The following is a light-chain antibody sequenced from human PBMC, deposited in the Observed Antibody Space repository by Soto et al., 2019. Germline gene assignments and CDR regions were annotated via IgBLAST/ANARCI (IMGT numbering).Light chain of an antibody. J-gene: IGKJ4*01. CDR1: QSVANNY. V-gene: IGKV3-20*01. Sequence: EMVLTQSPGTLSLSPGERATLSCRASQSVANNYLAWYQQKPVQAPRFLIYDASSRTTGIPDKFSGCGSGTDFTLTLSRLEPADFAVYYCQQDGSTPLTVGGATKVDI. CDR2: DAS. CDR3: QQDGSTPLT.